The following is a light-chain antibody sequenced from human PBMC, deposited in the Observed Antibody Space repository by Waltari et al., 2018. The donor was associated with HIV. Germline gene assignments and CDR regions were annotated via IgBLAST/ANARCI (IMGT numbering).Light chain of an antibody. CDR2: KAS. Sequence: DIQMTQSPSTLSASVGDRVTITCRASQSISSWLAWYQQKPGKAPKLLIYKASSLESGVPSRFSGSGSGTEFTLTISSLQPDDFATYYCQQYSSYIWAFGQGTKVEIK. CDR1: QSISSW. J-gene: IGKJ1*01. V-gene: IGKV1-5*03. CDR3: QQYSSYIWA.